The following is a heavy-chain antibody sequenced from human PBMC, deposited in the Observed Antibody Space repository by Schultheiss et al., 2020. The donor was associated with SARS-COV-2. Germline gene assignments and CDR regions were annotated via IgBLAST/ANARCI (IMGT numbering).Heavy chain of an antibody. CDR2: IKPDGSEK. Sequence: GGSLRLSCAASGFTFGSYWMSWVRQAPGKGLEWVANIKPDGSEKFYVDSVKGRFTLSRDNAKNSLYLQMNSLRAADTAVYYCARVRGAPTDYYGSGSYPYYFDYWGQGTLVTVSS. V-gene: IGHV3-7*01. CDR3: ARVRGAPTDYYGSGSYPYYFDY. CDR1: GFTFGSYW. D-gene: IGHD3-10*01. J-gene: IGHJ4*02.